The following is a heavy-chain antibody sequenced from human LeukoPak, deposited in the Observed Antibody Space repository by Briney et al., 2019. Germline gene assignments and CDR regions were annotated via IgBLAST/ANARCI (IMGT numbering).Heavy chain of an antibody. Sequence: PGGSPRLSCAASGFTFSSFGMHWVRQAPGKGLEWVSHIPYDESNKYYADSVKGRFTISRDTSKNTLFLQMNSLRVEDTAVYYCAKDNPVLDSWGQGTLVTVSS. J-gene: IGHJ4*02. CDR1: GFTFSSFG. CDR2: IPYDESNK. CDR3: AKDNPVLDS. V-gene: IGHV3-30*02.